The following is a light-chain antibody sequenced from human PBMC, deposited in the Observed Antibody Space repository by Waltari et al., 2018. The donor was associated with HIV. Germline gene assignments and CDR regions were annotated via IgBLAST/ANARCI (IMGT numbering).Light chain of an antibody. CDR3: CSYAAGTTWV. Sequence: QSALTQPASVSGSPGQSITIPGTGTRSDVGGYNLVSWYQQHPGKAPKLMIYEVSKRPSGVSNRFSGSKSDSTASLTISGLQAEDEADYYCCSYAAGTTWVFGGGTSLTVL. V-gene: IGLV2-23*02. CDR1: RSDVGGYNL. CDR2: EVS. J-gene: IGLJ3*02.